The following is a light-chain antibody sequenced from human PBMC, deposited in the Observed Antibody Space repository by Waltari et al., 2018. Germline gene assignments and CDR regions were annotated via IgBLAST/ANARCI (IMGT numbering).Light chain of an antibody. J-gene: IGLJ3*02. V-gene: IGLV3-21*04. Sequence: SYRLTQPPSVSVAPGKTARISCGGDNIGTNSVHWYQHMPGQAPVLVIYLDSDRPSGVSERFSGSNSGNTATLTIIRVEVGDEADYYCQVCGTSCDHPVFGGGTKLTVL. CDR1: NIGTNS. CDR2: LDS. CDR3: QVCGTSCDHPV.